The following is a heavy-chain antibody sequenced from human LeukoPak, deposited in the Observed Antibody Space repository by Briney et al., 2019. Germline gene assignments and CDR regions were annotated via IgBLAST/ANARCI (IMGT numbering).Heavy chain of an antibody. CDR3: AKDGYYGSGTYPDY. Sequence: GGSLRLSCVAYGFTFSSYGMNWVRQAPGKGLEWVAVISYDGTNKFYVDSLRGRFTISRDNSKNTLYLQMNSLRAEDTAVYYCAKDGYYGSGTYPDYWGQGTLVTVSS. D-gene: IGHD3-10*01. CDR2: ISYDGTNK. J-gene: IGHJ4*02. V-gene: IGHV3-30*18. CDR1: GFTFSSYG.